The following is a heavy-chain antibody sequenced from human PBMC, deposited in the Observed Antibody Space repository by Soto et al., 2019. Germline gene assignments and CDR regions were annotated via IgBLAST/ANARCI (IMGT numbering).Heavy chain of an antibody. Sequence: QLQLQESGSGLVKPSQTLSLTCAVSGGSISSGGYSWSWIRQPPGKGLEWIGYIYHSGSTYYNPSLKSRVTISVDRSKNQFSLKLSSVTAADTAVYYCDRDSRRHYYDSSGYRWFDPWGQGTLVTVSS. CDR1: GGSISSGGYS. V-gene: IGHV4-30-2*01. J-gene: IGHJ5*02. CDR3: DRDSRRHYYDSSGYRWFDP. D-gene: IGHD3-22*01. CDR2: IYHSGST.